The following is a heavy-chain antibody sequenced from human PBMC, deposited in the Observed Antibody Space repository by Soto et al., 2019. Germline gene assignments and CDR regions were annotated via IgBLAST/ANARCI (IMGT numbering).Heavy chain of an antibody. Sequence: GGSLRLSCAASGFTFSSYGMHWVRQAPGKGLEWVAVISYDGSNKYYADSVKGRFTISRDNSKNTLYLQMNSLRAEDTAVYYCAKDSRELLGARKEEVCYFDYWGQGTLVTVSS. CDR3: AKDSRELLGARKEEVCYFDY. CDR1: GFTFSSYG. V-gene: IGHV3-30*18. CDR2: ISYDGSNK. J-gene: IGHJ4*02. D-gene: IGHD1-26*01.